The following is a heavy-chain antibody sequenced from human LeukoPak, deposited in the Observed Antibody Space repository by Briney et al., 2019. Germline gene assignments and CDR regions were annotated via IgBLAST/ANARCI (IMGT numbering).Heavy chain of an antibody. CDR3: AREIAVASMPDYYYYYMDV. J-gene: IGHJ6*03. CDR1: GFTVSSNY. Sequence: GGSLRLSCAASGFTVSSNYMSWVRQAPGKGLEWVSVIYSGGSTYYADSVKGRFTISRDNSKNTLYLQMNSLRAEDTAVYYCAREIAVASMPDYYYYYMDVWGKGTTVTVSS. CDR2: IYSGGST. V-gene: IGHV3-53*01. D-gene: IGHD6-19*01.